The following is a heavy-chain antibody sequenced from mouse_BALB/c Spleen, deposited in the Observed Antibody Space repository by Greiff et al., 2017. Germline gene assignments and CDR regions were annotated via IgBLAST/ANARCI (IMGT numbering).Heavy chain of an antibody. D-gene: IGHD2-4*01. J-gene: IGHJ4*01. V-gene: IGHV5-4*02. CDR3: ARALYDYDYAMDY. CDR1: GFTFSDYY. Sequence: EVQLVESGGGLVKPGGSLKLSCAASGFTFSDYYMYWVRQTPEKRLEWVATISDGGSYTYYPDSVKGRFTISRDNAKNNLYLQMSSLKSEDTAMYYCARALYDYDYAMDYWGQGTSVTVSS. CDR2: ISDGGSYT.